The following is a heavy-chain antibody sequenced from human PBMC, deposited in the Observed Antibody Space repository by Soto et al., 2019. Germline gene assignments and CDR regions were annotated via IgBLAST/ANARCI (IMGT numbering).Heavy chain of an antibody. CDR3: AGRYCTGGSCYRP. Sequence: QVQLQQWGAGLLKPSETLSLTCAISGGSFSGYYWSWIRQPQGRGLEWFGESNHDGITNYNPSLKSRVTISLDTSKNQFSLKLTSVTAADTAVYYCAGRYCTGGSCYRPWGQGTLVTVSS. CDR1: GGSFSGYY. CDR2: SNHDGIT. J-gene: IGHJ4*02. D-gene: IGHD2-15*01. V-gene: IGHV4-34*01.